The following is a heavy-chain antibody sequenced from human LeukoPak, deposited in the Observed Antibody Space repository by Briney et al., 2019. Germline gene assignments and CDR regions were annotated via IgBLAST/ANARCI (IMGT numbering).Heavy chain of an antibody. CDR2: ISAYNGNT. Sequence: ASVKVSCKASGYTFTSYGISWVRQAPGQGLEWMGWISAYNGNTNYAQKLQGRVTMTTDTSTSTAYMELRSLRSDDTAVYYCARVYCSGGSCYLYYYYGMDVWGQGTTVTVSS. CDR1: GYTFTSYG. J-gene: IGHJ6*02. V-gene: IGHV1-18*01. D-gene: IGHD2-15*01. CDR3: ARVYCSGGSCYLYYYYGMDV.